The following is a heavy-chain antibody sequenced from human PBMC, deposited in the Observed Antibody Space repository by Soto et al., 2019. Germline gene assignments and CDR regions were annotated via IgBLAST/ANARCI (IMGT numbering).Heavy chain of an antibody. CDR2: INHSGST. CDR1: GGSFSGYY. D-gene: IGHD2-21*02. CDR3: ARVNRAYCGGDCYSGYFDY. V-gene: IGHV4-34*01. J-gene: IGHJ4*02. Sequence: ETLSLTCAVYGGSFSGYYWSWIRQPPGKGLEWIGEINHSGSTNYNPSLKSRVTISVDTSKNQFSLKLSSVTAADTAVYYCARVNRAYCGGDCYSGYFDYWGQGTLVTVSS.